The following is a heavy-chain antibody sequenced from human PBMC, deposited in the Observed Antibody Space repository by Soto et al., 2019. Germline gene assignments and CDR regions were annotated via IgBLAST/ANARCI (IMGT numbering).Heavy chain of an antibody. D-gene: IGHD3-16*01. Sequence: ASVKVSFKASGYTFTSYYMHWVRQAPGQGLEWMGIINPSGGSTSYAQKFQGRVTMTRDTSTSTVYMELSSLRSEDTAVYYCARVFSGGVPLPIFDYWGQGTLVTVSS. J-gene: IGHJ4*02. CDR1: GYTFTSYY. CDR2: INPSGGST. V-gene: IGHV1-46*03. CDR3: ARVFSGGVPLPIFDY.